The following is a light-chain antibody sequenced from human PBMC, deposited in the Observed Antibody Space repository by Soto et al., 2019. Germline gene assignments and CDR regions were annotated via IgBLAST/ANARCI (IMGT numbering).Light chain of an antibody. CDR3: QQYDSYSWT. J-gene: IGKJ1*01. Sequence: DIQMTQSPSTLSASVGYRVTITCRASQSISVWLAWYQQKAGKAPKLLIYAASTLQSGVPSRFSGSGSGTDFILTISSLQPDDFATYYCQQYDSYSWTFGQGTKVDIK. V-gene: IGKV1-5*01. CDR2: AAS. CDR1: QSISVW.